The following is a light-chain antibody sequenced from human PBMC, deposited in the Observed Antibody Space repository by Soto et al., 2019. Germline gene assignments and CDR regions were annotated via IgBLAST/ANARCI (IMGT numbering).Light chain of an antibody. Sequence: DIQMTPAPAILSESVGDIDTITCRASQSITIWLAWHQQKPGKAPKLLIFDAANLESGVPSRFSGSGSGTEFTLTISFLQHEDFATYYCQPYSGFSWTFGQETKV. CDR1: QSITIW. CDR2: DAA. CDR3: QPYSGFSWT. J-gene: IGKJ1*01. V-gene: IGKV1-5*01.